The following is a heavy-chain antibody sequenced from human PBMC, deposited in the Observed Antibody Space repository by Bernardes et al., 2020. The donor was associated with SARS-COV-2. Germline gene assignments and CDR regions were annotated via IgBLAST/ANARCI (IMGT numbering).Heavy chain of an antibody. J-gene: IGHJ2*01. CDR2: ISNDGSKR. D-gene: IGHD3-22*01. Sequence: GGPLRLSCAGFRVSFRTSGMHWVRQAPGKGLEWVAIISNDGSKRHYADSVKGRFTISRDNSKSTLYLQMSSLRTEDTAVYYCARDASLNYFDSSGYYPGGGYFDLWGRGTLVTVSS. V-gene: IGHV3-30*03. CDR3: ARDASLNYFDSSGYYPGGGYFDL. CDR1: RVSFRTSG.